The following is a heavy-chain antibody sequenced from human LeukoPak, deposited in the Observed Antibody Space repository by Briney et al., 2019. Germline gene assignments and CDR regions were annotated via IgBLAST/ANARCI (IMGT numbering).Heavy chain of an antibody. D-gene: IGHD3-16*01. CDR1: GYTFTGYY. J-gene: IGHJ1*01. CDR2: FDAEFGKT. CDR3: ATEGLRYLHH. Sequence: VASVKVSCKASGYTFTGYYMHWVRQAPGKGLEWMGGFDAEFGKTIYAQRFQGRVTMTEDTSTGTSYMELSSLRSDDTAVYYCATEGLRYLHHWGQGTLVTVSS. V-gene: IGHV1-24*01.